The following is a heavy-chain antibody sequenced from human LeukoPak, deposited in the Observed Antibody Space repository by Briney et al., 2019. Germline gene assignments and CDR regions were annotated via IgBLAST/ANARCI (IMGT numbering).Heavy chain of an antibody. V-gene: IGHV3-7*01. CDR2: IKQDGSQR. D-gene: IGHD4-17*01. Sequence: GGSLRLSCAASGFTFGSYWMSWVRQAPGKGLEWVANIKQDGSQRYYVDSVKGRFTISRDNAKNSLYLRMISLRVEDTALYYCARDRTVTTFDSWGQGTLVTVSS. CDR1: GFTFGSYW. CDR3: ARDRTVTTFDS. J-gene: IGHJ4*02.